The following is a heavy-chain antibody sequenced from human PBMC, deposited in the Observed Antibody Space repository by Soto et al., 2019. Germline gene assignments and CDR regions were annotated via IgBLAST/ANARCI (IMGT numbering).Heavy chain of an antibody. Sequence: QVQLVQSGAEVQKPGSSVKVSCKASGGTFSSYAISWVRQAPGQGLEWMGGIIPIFGTANYAQKFQGRVTITADESTSTAYMELSSLRSEDTAVYYCARVPVGAVAGLYGMDVWGQGTTVTVSS. CDR3: ARVPVGAVAGLYGMDV. CDR1: GGTFSSYA. V-gene: IGHV1-69*12. J-gene: IGHJ6*02. CDR2: IIPIFGTA. D-gene: IGHD6-19*01.